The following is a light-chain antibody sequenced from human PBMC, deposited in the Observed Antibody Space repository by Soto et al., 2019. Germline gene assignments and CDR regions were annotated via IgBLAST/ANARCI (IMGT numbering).Light chain of an antibody. V-gene: IGKV1-5*01. CDR3: QQFAISTT. J-gene: IGKJ1*01. CDR2: HAS. CDR1: QGISNW. Sequence: DIQMTQSPSTLSASIGDTVTVACRASQGISNWLAWYQQKPGKAPKLLIFHASSLESGVPSRFSGSGSGTEFTLTISSLQSDDFATYYCQQFAISTTFGQGTKVDIK.